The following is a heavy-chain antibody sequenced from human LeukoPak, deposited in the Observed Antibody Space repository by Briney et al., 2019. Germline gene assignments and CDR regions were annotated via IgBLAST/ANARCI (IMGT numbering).Heavy chain of an antibody. CDR1: GGSFSGYY. Sequence: PSETLSLTCAVYGGSFSGYYWSWIRQPPGKGLEWIGEINHSGSTNYNPSLKSRVTISVDTSKNQISLKLSSVSAADTAVYYCARVMAVAGYDYYYYYGMDVWGQGTTVTVSS. CDR3: ARVMAVAGYDYYYYYGMDV. CDR2: INHSGST. V-gene: IGHV4-34*01. D-gene: IGHD6-19*01. J-gene: IGHJ6*02.